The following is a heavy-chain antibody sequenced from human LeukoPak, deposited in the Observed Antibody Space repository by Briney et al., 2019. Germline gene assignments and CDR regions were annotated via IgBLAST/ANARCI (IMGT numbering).Heavy chain of an antibody. CDR1: GYSFARNW. Sequence: PGESLKISCKGSGYSFARNWVGWIRQMLGKGLEWMGIINPVDFDTRYSPSFQGQVTMSADRSISTAYLQWSSLKASDSATYYCARHVRDTSDSSRRFDYWGQGSLVTVSS. CDR3: ARHVRDTSDSSRRFDY. D-gene: IGHD2-21*01. CDR2: INPVDFDT. J-gene: IGHJ4*02. V-gene: IGHV5-51*01.